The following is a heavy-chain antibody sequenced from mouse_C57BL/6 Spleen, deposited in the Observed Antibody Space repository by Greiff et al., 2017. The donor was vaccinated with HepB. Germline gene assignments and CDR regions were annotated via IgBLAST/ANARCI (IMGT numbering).Heavy chain of an antibody. CDR1: GYTFTDYY. D-gene: IGHD2-2*01. Sequence: EVQLQQSGPVLVKPGASVKMSCKASGYTFTDYYMNWVKQSHGKSLEWIGVINPYNGGTSYNQKFKGKATLTVDKSSSTAYMELNSLTSEDSAVYYCARSDYGYDGEDYYAMDYWGQGTSVTVSS. CDR3: ARSDYGYDGEDYYAMDY. CDR2: INPYNGGT. J-gene: IGHJ4*01. V-gene: IGHV1-19*01.